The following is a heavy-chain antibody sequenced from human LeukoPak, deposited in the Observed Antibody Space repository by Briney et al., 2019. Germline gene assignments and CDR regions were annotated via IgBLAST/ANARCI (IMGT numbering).Heavy chain of an antibody. D-gene: IGHD2-2*01. Sequence: GGSLRLSCAASGFTFSNAWMSWVRQAPGKGLEWGGRIKSKTDGGTTDHAAPVKGRFTISRDDSKNTLYLQMNSLKTEDTAVYYCTTDTDFVVVPDYYYMDVWGKGTTVTVSS. CDR3: TTDTDFVVVPDYYYMDV. CDR1: GFTFSNAW. V-gene: IGHV3-15*01. CDR2: IKSKTDGGTT. J-gene: IGHJ6*03.